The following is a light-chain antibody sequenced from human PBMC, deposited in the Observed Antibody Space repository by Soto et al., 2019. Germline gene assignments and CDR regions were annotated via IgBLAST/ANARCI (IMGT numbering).Light chain of an antibody. CDR2: GAS. CDR1: QSVSSN. Sequence: EIVMTQSPATLSVSPGERATLSCRASQSVSSNLAWYQQKPGQAPRLLIYGASTRATGIPARLSGSGSGTEFTLTISIRQSEDFAVYYCQQYKNWHPVTFGQGTKVEIK. CDR3: QQYKNWHPVT. V-gene: IGKV3-15*01. J-gene: IGKJ1*01.